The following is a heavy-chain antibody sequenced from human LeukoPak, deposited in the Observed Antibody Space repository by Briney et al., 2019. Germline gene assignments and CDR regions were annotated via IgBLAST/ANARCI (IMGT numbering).Heavy chain of an antibody. Sequence: SETLSLTCTVSGGSVSRGDYCWSWIRQHPEKGLEWIGFICFSGSTYYNASLKSRVTISVDTSKNQFSLMLTSVTAADTAVYYCARDGSGYSGSFDFWGQGTLVTVSS. CDR2: ICFSGST. V-gene: IGHV4-31*03. CDR1: GGSVSRGDYC. D-gene: IGHD3-3*01. J-gene: IGHJ4*02. CDR3: ARDGSGYSGSFDF.